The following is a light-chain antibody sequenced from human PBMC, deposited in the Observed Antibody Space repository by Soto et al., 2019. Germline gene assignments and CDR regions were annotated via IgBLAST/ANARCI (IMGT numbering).Light chain of an antibody. CDR1: SSNIGSTS. CDR2: HND. J-gene: IGLJ2*01. Sequence: QSVLTQPASASVTPGQRVTISCSGSSSNIGSTSVNWYQQHPGTAPKLLIYHNDNRPSGVPDRFSGSKSGTSASLAISGLQSEDEADYHCTACDGSLNGVIFGGGTKLTVL. V-gene: IGLV1-44*01. CDR3: TACDGSLNGVI.